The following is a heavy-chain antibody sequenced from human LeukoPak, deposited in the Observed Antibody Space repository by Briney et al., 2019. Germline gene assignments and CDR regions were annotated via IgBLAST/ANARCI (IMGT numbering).Heavy chain of an antibody. D-gene: IGHD2-15*01. CDR2: IYYSGST. J-gene: IGHJ4*02. V-gene: IGHV4-39*01. CDR3: ASQDIVVVVAAEMFYFDY. Sequence: PSETLSLTCTVSGGSISSSSYYWGWIRQPPGKGLEWIGSIYYSGSTYYNPSLKSRVTISVDTSKNQFSLKLSSVTAADTAVYYCASQDIVVVVAAEMFYFDYWGQGTLVTVSS. CDR1: GGSISSSSYY.